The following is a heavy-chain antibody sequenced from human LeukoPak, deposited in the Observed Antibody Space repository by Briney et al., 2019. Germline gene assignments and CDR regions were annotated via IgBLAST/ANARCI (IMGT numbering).Heavy chain of an antibody. CDR2: ISYDGSNK. Sequence: PGGPLRLSCAASGFTFSSYGMHWVRQAPGKGLEWVAVISYDGSNKYYADSVKGRFTISRDNSKNTLYLQMNSLRAEDTAVYYCAKDTLEWLFQGNWFDPWGQGTLVTVSS. V-gene: IGHV3-30*18. J-gene: IGHJ5*02. CDR1: GFTFSSYG. D-gene: IGHD3-3*01. CDR3: AKDTLEWLFQGNWFDP.